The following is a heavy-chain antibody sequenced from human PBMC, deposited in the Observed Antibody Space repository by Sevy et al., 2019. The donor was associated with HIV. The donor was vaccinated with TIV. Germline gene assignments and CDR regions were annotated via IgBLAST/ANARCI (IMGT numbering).Heavy chain of an antibody. CDR1: GYSFTAHW. CDR2: LFPGNSEV. J-gene: IGHJ3*01. V-gene: IGHV5-51*01. Sequence: GESLKISCQASGYSFTAHWIGWVRQMPGKGLEWMGILFPGNSEVRSFQGQVTVSVDRSTNTAYLQWGSLTASDSAIYYCARGGHLSLDAFDVWGLGTMVTVSS. CDR3: ARGGHLSLDAFDV. D-gene: IGHD2-15*01.